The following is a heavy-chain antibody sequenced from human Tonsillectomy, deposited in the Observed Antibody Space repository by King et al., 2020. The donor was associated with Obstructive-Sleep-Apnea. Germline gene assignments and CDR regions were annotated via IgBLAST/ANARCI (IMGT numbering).Heavy chain of an antibody. V-gene: IGHV3-7*03. D-gene: IGHD3-22*01. CDR1: GFTFSSYW. CDR3: ARDLDYYDSSGHWDALDI. CDR2: TKQDGSEK. J-gene: IGHJ3*02. Sequence: VQLVESGGGLVQPGGSLRLSCAASGFTFSSYWMMWVRPAPGKGLGWVANTKQDGSEKYYLDSVKGRFTISRDNAKNSLYVQMNSLRGEDTAVYYCARDLDYYDSSGHWDALDIWGQGTRVTVSS.